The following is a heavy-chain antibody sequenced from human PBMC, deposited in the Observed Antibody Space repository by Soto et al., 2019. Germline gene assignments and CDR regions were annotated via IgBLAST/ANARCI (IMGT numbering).Heavy chain of an antibody. V-gene: IGHV3-21*06. CDR3: ARDFKESQYYYYCMDV. J-gene: IGHJ6*03. CDR1: GFTFSSYS. Sequence: GGSLRLSCVVSGFTFSSYSMNWVRQAPGKGLEWVSSTSSGGEYTYYADSVKGRFTISRDNAKNSVYLQMNSLTAEDTALYYCARDFKESQYYYYCMDVWGKGTTVTVSS. D-gene: IGHD3-10*01. CDR2: TSSGGEYT.